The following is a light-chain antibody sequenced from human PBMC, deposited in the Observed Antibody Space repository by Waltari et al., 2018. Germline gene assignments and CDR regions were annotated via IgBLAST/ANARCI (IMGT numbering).Light chain of an antibody. J-gene: IGLJ2*01. CDR2: DVN. V-gene: IGLV2-14*03. CDR1: SNDVGSSNY. Sequence: QSVLTQPASVSGSPGQSITISCSGTSNDVGSSNYVAWYQQHPGKAPKLMIYDVNNRPSVVSNRFSGSKSGNTASLTISGLQAEDEANYHCSSYTGSNTLIFGGGTKLTVL. CDR3: SSYTGSNTLI.